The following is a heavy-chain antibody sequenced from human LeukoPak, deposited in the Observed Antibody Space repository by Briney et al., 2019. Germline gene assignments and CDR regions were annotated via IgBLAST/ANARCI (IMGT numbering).Heavy chain of an antibody. J-gene: IGHJ4*02. Sequence: GGSLRLSCAASGFTFSSYAMSWVRQAPGKGLEWVSAISGSGGSTYYADSVKGRFTISRDNSKNTLYLQMNSLRAEDTAVYYCAKRGGYDSSGYYLDYWGQGTLVTVSS. D-gene: IGHD3-22*01. CDR1: GFTFSSYA. V-gene: IGHV3-23*01. CDR2: ISGSGGST. CDR3: AKRGGYDSSGYYLDY.